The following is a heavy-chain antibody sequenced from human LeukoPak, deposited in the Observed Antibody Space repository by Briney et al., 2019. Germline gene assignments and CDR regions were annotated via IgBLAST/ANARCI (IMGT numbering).Heavy chain of an antibody. D-gene: IGHD3-10*01. V-gene: IGHV3-23*01. CDR3: ARHSSGSYYTY. Sequence: GGSLRLSCAASGFTFSSYAMNWVRQPPGKGLEWVSVITSGGSIYYADSVKGRFTISRDNSKNTLYLQMNSLRADDTAMYYCARHSSGSYYTYWGQGTLVTVSS. CDR2: ITSGGSI. CDR1: GFTFSSYA. J-gene: IGHJ4*02.